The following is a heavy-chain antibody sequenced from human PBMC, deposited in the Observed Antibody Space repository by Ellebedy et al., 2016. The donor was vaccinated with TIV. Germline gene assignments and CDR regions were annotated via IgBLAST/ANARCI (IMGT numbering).Heavy chain of an antibody. CDR1: GFIFSNYG. D-gene: IGHD1-20*01. J-gene: IGHJ3*01. Sequence: GGSLRLXXAASGFIFSNYGMHWVRQAPGKGLEWAAVIWYDGSNKYYADSVKGRFTISRDNSKNTLYLEMNSLRAEDTAVYYCARVRTPNWIYGAFDLWGQGTKVTVSS. CDR3: ARVRTPNWIYGAFDL. CDR2: IWYDGSNK. V-gene: IGHV3-33*01.